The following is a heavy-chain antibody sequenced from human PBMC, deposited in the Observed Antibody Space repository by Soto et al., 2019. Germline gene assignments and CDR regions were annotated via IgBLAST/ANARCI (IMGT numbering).Heavy chain of an antibody. CDR3: ARDQGWNTGWFDP. V-gene: IGHV3-53*01. J-gene: IGHJ5*02. CDR2: IYSGGST. D-gene: IGHD1-1*01. CDR1: GFTVSSNY. Sequence: EVQLVESGGGLIQPGGSLRLSCAASGFTVSSNYMSWVRQAPGKGLEWVSIIYSGGSTYYADSVKGRLTISRENTKNTLYLQMNSLRAEDTAVYYCARDQGWNTGWFDPWGQGTLVTVSS.